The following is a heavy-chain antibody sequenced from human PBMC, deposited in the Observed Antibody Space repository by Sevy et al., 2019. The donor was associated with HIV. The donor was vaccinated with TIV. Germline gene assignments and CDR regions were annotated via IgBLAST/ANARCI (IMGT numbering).Heavy chain of an antibody. D-gene: IGHD2-21*01. Sequence: GGSLRLSCTASGFTFTTYTMNWVRQAPGKGLEWVAYISSSSSSIFYADSVKGRFTISRDNAKNSLYLQMNDLRAEDSALYYCARDEQTYGDCDYFGYWSQGTLVTVSS. V-gene: IGHV3-48*01. J-gene: IGHJ4*02. CDR3: ARDEQTYGDCDYFGY. CDR2: ISSSSSSI. CDR1: GFTFTTYT.